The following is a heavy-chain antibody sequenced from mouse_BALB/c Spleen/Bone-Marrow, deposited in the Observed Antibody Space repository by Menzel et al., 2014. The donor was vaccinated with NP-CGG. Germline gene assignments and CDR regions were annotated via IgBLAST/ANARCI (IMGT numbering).Heavy chain of an antibody. V-gene: IGHV14-3*02. CDR3: ASYDGSRFAY. Sequence: VQLQQSGAELVKPGTSVKLSCTASGFNIKDTHLHWVQQRPEHGLEWIGRFDPTNGNPKYDPKFQGKATITVDTSSNTAYLQLSSLTSEDTAVYYCASYDGSRFAYWGQGTLVTVSA. CDR1: GFNIKDTH. J-gene: IGHJ3*01. CDR2: FDPTNGNP. D-gene: IGHD2-3*01.